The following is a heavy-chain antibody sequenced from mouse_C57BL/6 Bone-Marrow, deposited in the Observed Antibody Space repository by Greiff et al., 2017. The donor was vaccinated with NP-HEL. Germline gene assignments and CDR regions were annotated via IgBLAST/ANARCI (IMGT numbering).Heavy chain of an antibody. CDR2: ISNGGGST. D-gene: IGHD2-10*02. CDR1: GFTFSDYY. V-gene: IGHV5-12*01. Sequence: VMLVESGGGLVQPGGSLKLSCAASGFTFSDYYMYWVRQTPEKRLEWVAYISNGGGSTYYPDTVKGRFTISRDNAKNTLYLQMSRLKSEDTAMYYCASLRGYGNHAWFAYWGQGTLVTVSA. J-gene: IGHJ3*01. CDR3: ASLRGYGNHAWFAY.